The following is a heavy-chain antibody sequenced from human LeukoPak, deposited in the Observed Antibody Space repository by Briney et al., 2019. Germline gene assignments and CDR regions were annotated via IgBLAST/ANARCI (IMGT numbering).Heavy chain of an antibody. CDR3: ARHGYSYGNNWFDP. CDR1: GYSFTSYW. V-gene: IGHV5-51*01. D-gene: IGHD5-18*01. J-gene: IGHJ5*02. CDR2: IYPGDSDT. Sequence: GESLKISCKGSGYSFTSYWIGWVRQMPGKGLEWMGIIYPGDSDTRYSPSFQGQVPISADQSISTAYLQWSSLKASDTAMYYCARHGYSYGNNWFDPWREGALVTVSS.